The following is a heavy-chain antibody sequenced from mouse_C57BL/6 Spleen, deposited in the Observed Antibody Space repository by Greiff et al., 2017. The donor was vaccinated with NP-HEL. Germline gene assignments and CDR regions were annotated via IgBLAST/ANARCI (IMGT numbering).Heavy chain of an antibody. CDR3: ARVGSSWYFDV. CDR2: ISDGGSYT. V-gene: IGHV5-4*03. CDR1: GFTFSSYA. J-gene: IGHJ1*03. D-gene: IGHD1-1*01. Sequence: EVKLVESGGGLVKPGGSLKLSCAASGFTFSSYAMSWVRQTPEKRLEWVATISDGGSYTYYPDNVKGRFTISRDNAKNNLYLQMSHLKSEDTAMYYCARVGSSWYFDVWGTGTTVTVSS.